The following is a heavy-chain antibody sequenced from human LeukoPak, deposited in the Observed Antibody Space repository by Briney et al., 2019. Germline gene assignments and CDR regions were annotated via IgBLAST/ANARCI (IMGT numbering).Heavy chain of an antibody. CDR2: ISGSGGST. D-gene: IGHD3-10*01. CDR1: GFALSSYA. J-gene: IGHJ4*02. Sequence: GGSLRLSCAASGFALSSYAMSWVRQAPGKGLEWVSAISGSGGSTYYADSVKGRFTISRDNSKNTLYLQMNSLRAEDTAVYYCAKGKWDGSGSYTYYFDYWGQGTLVTVSS. CDR3: AKGKWDGSGSYTYYFDY. V-gene: IGHV3-23*01.